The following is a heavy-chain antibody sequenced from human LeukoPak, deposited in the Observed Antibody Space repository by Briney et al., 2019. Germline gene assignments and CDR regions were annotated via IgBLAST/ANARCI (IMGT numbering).Heavy chain of an antibody. CDR3: ATRGITAARLDY. Sequence: VASVKVSCKASGSTFPSHATTWLRQAPGQGPEWMGWISTSNGVKNYLQTLQGRITLTIDTSTTTAYMELRSLTSDDTAVYYCATRGITAARLDYWGQGTLVTVSS. CDR2: ISTSNGVK. V-gene: IGHV1-18*04. CDR1: GSTFPSHA. D-gene: IGHD2-2*01. J-gene: IGHJ4*02.